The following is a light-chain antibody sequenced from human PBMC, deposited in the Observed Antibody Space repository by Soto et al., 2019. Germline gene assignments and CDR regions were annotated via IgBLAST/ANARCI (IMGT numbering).Light chain of an antibody. Sequence: QSVLTQPASVSGSPGQSITISCTGTSSDVGGYNYVSWYQQHPGKVPKLVIYEVSNRPSGVSNRFSGSKSGNTASLTISGLQAEDEADYYCSSYTSSITLLYVFGTGTKVTAL. CDR2: EVS. CDR3: SSYTSSITLLYV. CDR1: SSDVGGYNY. V-gene: IGLV2-14*01. J-gene: IGLJ1*01.